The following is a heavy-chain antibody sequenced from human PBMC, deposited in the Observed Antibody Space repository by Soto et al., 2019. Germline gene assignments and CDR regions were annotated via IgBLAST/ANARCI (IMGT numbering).Heavy chain of an antibody. CDR1: GLTFRDSA. J-gene: IGHJ3*02. Sequence: SVKVPCKASGLTFRDSAVQWVRQRRGHTLVWIRWLVVDSGNTNYAQDFQARVTIRRHMTTDTVYMELSSLRSDDSAVFFCAAYVLTYGNGGYFFDGFDTGGQVTMVTVSS. CDR3: AAYVLTYGNGGYFFDGFDT. D-gene: IGHD4-17*01. CDR2: LVVDSGNT. V-gene: IGHV1-58*01.